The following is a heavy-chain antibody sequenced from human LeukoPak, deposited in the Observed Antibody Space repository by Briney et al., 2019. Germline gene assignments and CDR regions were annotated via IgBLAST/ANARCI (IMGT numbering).Heavy chain of an antibody. CDR3: ARTSITMIVVVG. CDR1: GGSISSSSYY. CDR2: IYYSGST. D-gene: IGHD3-22*01. V-gene: IGHV4-39*07. Sequence: SETLSLTCTVSGGSISSSSYYWGWIRQPPGKGLEWIGSIYYSGSTYYNPSLKSRVTISVDTSKNQFSLKLSSVTAADTAVYYCARTSITMIVVVGWGQGTLVTVSS. J-gene: IGHJ4*02.